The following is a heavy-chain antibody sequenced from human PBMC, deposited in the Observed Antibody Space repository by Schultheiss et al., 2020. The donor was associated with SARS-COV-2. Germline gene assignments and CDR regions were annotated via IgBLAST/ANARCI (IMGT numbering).Heavy chain of an antibody. V-gene: IGHV3-21*04. CDR2: ISSSSSYI. J-gene: IGHJ5*02. CDR3: AKASGWYAARWFDP. Sequence: GGSLRLSCAASGFTFSSYSMNWVRQAPGKGLEWVSSISSSSSYIYYADSVKGRFTISRDNSKNTLYLQMNSLRAEDTAVYYCAKASGWYAARWFDPWGQGTLVTVSS. CDR1: GFTFSSYS. D-gene: IGHD6-19*01.